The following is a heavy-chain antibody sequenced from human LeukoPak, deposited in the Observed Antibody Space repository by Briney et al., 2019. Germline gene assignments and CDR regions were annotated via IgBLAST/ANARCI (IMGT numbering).Heavy chain of an antibody. CDR2: IKQDGSEK. CDR1: GFTFSSYW. J-gene: IGHJ6*02. D-gene: IGHD5-24*01. V-gene: IGHV3-7*01. CDR3: ARSGRDGYNYNYYYYYGMDV. Sequence: GGSLRLSCAASGFTFSSYWMSWVRQAPGKGLEWVANIKQDGSEKYYVDSVKGQFTISRDNAKNSLYLQMNSLRAEDTAVYYCARSGRDGYNYNYYYYYGMDVWGQGTTVTVSS.